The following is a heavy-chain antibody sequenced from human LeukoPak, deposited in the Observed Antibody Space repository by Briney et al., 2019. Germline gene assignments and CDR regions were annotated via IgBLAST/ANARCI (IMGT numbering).Heavy chain of an antibody. J-gene: IGHJ5*02. CDR1: GGSISSYY. CDR3: ARHGLGYSSSWYQFDP. CDR2: IYTSGST. D-gene: IGHD6-13*01. V-gene: IGHV4-4*09. Sequence: SETLSLTCTFSGGSISSYYWSWIRQPPGKGLEWIGYIYTSGSTNYNPSLKSRVTISADTSKNQFSLTLSSVTAADTAVYYCARHGLGYSSSWYQFDPWGQGTLVTVSS.